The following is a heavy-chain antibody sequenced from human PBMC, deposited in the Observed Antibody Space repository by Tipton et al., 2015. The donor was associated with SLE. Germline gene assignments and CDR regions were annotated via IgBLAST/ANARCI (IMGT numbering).Heavy chain of an antibody. J-gene: IGHJ4*02. Sequence: QLVQSGAEVKKPGSSVKVSCKASGGTFSSYAISWVRQAPGQGLEWMGRIIPIFGTANYAQKFQGRVTITADESTSTAYMELSSLRSEDTAVYYCARMEITIFGVVMGGYFDYWGQGTLVTVSS. V-gene: IGHV1-69*18. CDR1: GGTFSSYA. CDR2: IIPIFGTA. D-gene: IGHD3-3*01. CDR3: ARMEITIFGVVMGGYFDY.